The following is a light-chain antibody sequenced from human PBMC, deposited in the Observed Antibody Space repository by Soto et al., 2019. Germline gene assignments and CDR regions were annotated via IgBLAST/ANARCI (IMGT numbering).Light chain of an antibody. CDR3: GTWDSSLSADV. Sequence: QSVLTQPPSLSAAPGEKVTISCSGSSSNIGNNFVSWYKQLPGTAPKLVIYEDNKRPSGIPDRFSGSKSCTSSTLGITGLQTGDEADYYCGTWDSSLSADVFGGGTQLTVL. CDR1: SSNIGNNF. V-gene: IGLV1-51*02. CDR2: EDN. J-gene: IGLJ7*01.